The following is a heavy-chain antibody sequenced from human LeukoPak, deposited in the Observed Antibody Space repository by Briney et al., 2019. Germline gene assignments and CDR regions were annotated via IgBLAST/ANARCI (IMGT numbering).Heavy chain of an antibody. CDR2: ISSSSSYI. CDR1: GFTFSSYS. CDR3: ARELYGSGSYDY. Sequence: GSLRLSCAASGFTFSSYSMNWVRQAPGKGLEWVSSISSSSSYIYYADSVKGRFTISRDNAKNSLYLQMNSLRAEDTAVYYCARELYGSGSYDYWGQGTLVTVSS. V-gene: IGHV3-21*01. D-gene: IGHD3-10*01. J-gene: IGHJ4*02.